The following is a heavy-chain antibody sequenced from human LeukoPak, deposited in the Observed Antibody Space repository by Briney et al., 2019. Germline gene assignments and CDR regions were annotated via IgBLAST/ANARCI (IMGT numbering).Heavy chain of an antibody. CDR1: GFTFSNYG. CDR3: ARGSLTTVTRLGAFDI. V-gene: IGHV3-30*19. Sequence: GGSLRLSCAASGFTFSNYGIHWVRQAPGKGLEWVAVISYDGSNKYYADSVKGRFTISRDNSKNTLYLQMNSLRAEDTAVYYCARGSLTTVTRLGAFDIWGQGTMVTVSS. J-gene: IGHJ3*02. CDR2: ISYDGSNK. D-gene: IGHD4-17*01.